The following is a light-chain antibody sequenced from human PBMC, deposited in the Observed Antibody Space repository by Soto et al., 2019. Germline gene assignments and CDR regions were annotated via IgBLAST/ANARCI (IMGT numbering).Light chain of an antibody. CDR3: SSYTSSRTYV. J-gene: IGLJ1*01. Sequence: QSALTQPASVSGSPGQSITISCTGTNSDVGDYNYVSWYQQHPGKAPKLMICDVSNRPSGVSNRFSGSKSGNTASLTISGLQAEDEADYYCSSYTSSRTYVFGTGTKLTVL. V-gene: IGLV2-14*01. CDR2: DVS. CDR1: NSDVGDYNY.